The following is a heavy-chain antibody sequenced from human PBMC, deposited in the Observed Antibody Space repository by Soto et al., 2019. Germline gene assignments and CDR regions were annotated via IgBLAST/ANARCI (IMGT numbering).Heavy chain of an antibody. CDR1: GGTFSSYT. CDR3: AREYGDSSYYYYYYMDV. CDR2: IIPILGIA. D-gene: IGHD4-17*01. Sequence: SVKVSCKASGGTFSSYTISWVRQAPGQGLEWMGRIIPILGIANYAQKFQGRVTITADKSTSTAYMELSSLRSEDTAVYYCAREYGDSSYYYYYYMDVWGKGTTVTVSS. V-gene: IGHV1-69*04. J-gene: IGHJ6*03.